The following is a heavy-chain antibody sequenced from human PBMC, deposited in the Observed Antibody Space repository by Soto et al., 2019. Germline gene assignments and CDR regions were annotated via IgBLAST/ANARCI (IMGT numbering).Heavy chain of an antibody. J-gene: IGHJ6*04. V-gene: IGHV3-33*01. D-gene: IGHD2-15*01. CDR1: GLTFSISG. CDR3: ARDDVLCDGGRCYGVPLDV. CDR2: ILYDGSNK. Sequence: PGGSLSLSSASSGLTFSISGMPWVRQAPGKGLEGVAVILYDGSNKYYADSVKGRFTISRDTSENTLHLQMDSLRAEDTAVYYCARDDVLCDGGRCYGVPLDVWGKGTTVTVSS.